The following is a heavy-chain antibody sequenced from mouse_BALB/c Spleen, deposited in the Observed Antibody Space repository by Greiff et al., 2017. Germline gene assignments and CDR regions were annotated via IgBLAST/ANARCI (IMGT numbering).Heavy chain of an antibody. Sequence: EVQLQQSGPGLVKPSQSLSLTCSVTGYSITSGYYWNWIRQFPGNKLEWMGYISYDGSNNYNPSLKNRISITRDTSKNQFFLKLNSVTTEDTATYYCAREGTVVDGAMDYWGQGTSVTVSS. D-gene: IGHD1-1*01. V-gene: IGHV3-6*02. CDR1: GYSITSGYY. J-gene: IGHJ4*01. CDR3: AREGTVVDGAMDY. CDR2: ISYDGSN.